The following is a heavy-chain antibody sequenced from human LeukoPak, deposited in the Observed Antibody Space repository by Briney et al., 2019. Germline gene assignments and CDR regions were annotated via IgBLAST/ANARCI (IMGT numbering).Heavy chain of an antibody. V-gene: IGHV3-48*01. CDR1: GFSFSTYS. Sequence: GGSLRLSCAASGFSFSTYSMNWVCQAPGKGLRWVSYISSGSSAIYYTDSVKGRFTITRDDAKNSVYLQMNSLRTEDTAVYYCGTGDPRFDYWGQGILVTVSS. CDR2: ISSGSSAI. CDR3: GTGDPRFDY. D-gene: IGHD7-27*01. J-gene: IGHJ4*02.